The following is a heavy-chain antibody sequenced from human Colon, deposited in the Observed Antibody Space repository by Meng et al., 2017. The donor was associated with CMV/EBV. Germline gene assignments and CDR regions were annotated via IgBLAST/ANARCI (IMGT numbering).Heavy chain of an antibody. V-gene: IGHV3-21*04. D-gene: IGHD2/OR15-2a*01. Sequence: GESLKISCAASGFTFSSYSMNWVRQAPGKGLEWVSSISSSSSYIYYADSVRGRFTISRDNAKNSLYLQMNSLRAEDTAVYYCARGFYGRQYFDYWGQGTLVTVSS. J-gene: IGHJ4*02. CDR1: GFTFSSYS. CDR3: ARGFYGRQYFDY. CDR2: ISSSSSYI.